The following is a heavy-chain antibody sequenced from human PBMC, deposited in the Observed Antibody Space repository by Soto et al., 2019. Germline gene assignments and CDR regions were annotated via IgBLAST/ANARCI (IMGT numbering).Heavy chain of an antibody. CDR1: GYTFTSYY. J-gene: IGHJ4*02. D-gene: IGHD3-22*01. Sequence: GASVKVSCKASGYTFTSYYMHWVRQAPGQGLEWMGIINPSGGSTSYAQKFQGRVTMTRDTSISTAYMELSRLRSDDTAVYYCARRKGDYYDSSGYHYYLDYWGQGTLVTVSS. V-gene: IGHV1-46*01. CDR3: ARRKGDYYDSSGYHYYLDY. CDR2: INPSGGST.